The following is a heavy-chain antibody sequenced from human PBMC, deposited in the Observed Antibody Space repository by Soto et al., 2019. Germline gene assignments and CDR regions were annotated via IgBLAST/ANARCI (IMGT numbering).Heavy chain of an antibody. J-gene: IGHJ6*02. V-gene: IGHV6-1*01. CDR2: TYYRSKWYN. Sequence: LSQTLSLTCAISGDSVSRNSAAWNWIRQSPSSGLEWLGRTYYRSKWYNDYAVSVKSRITINPDTSKNQFSLHLNSVTPEDTAVYYCARDTVERPYYYYYFAMDVWGQGTTVTV. D-gene: IGHD1-1*01. CDR3: ARDTVERPYYYYYFAMDV. CDR1: GDSVSRNSAA.